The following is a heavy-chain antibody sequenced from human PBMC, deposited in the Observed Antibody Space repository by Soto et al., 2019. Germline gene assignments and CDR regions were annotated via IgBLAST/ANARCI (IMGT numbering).Heavy chain of an antibody. V-gene: IGHV3-23*01. CDR3: SKDAVSYNGKWDWFDS. J-gene: IGHJ5*01. Sequence: DVQLLESGGGLVQPGGSLTLSCAASRFIFSDYAMNWVRQDPGKGLEWVSSIGGGNTDRYYADSVKGRFIISRDNSKNTMHLQTNSLRDDVTAVYYCSKDAVSYNGKWDWFDSWGQGTLVTLSS. D-gene: IGHD1-26*01. CDR2: IGGGNTDR. CDR1: RFIFSDYA.